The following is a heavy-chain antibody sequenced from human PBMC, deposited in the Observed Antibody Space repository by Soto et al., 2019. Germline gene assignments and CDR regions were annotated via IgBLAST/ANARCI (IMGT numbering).Heavy chain of an antibody. CDR3: ASDAREYQLRPNYYYYMDV. J-gene: IGHJ6*03. V-gene: IGHV1-69*02. CDR1: GGTFSSYT. Sequence: ASVKVSCKASGGTFSSYTISWVRQAPGQGLEWMGRIIPILGIANYAQKFQGRVTITADKSTSTAYMELSSLRSEDTAVYYCASDAREYQLRPNYYYYMDVWGKGTTVTVSS. D-gene: IGHD2-2*01. CDR2: IIPILGIA.